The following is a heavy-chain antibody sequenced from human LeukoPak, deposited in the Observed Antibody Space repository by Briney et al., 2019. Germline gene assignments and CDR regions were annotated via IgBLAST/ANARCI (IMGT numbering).Heavy chain of an antibody. J-gene: IGHJ2*01. D-gene: IGHD5-12*01. V-gene: IGHV4-34*01. CDR2: INHSGST. Sequence: SETLSLTCAVYGGSFSGYYWSWIRQPPGKGLEWIGEINHSGSTNYNPSLKSRVTISVDTSKNQFSLKLSSVTAADTAVYYCARAGRDGYPRPSWYFDLWGRGTLVTVSS. CDR1: GGSFSGYY. CDR3: ARAGRDGYPRPSWYFDL.